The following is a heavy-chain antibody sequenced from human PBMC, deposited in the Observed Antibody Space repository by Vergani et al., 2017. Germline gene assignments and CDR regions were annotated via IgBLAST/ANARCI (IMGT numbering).Heavy chain of an antibody. V-gene: IGHV1-2*02. D-gene: IGHD2-2*01. J-gene: IGHJ4*02. CDR2: INPNSGGP. Sequence: QVQLVQSGAEVKKPGASVKVSCKASGYTFTGYYMHWVRQAPGQGLEWMGWINPNSGGPNYAQKFQGRVTMTRDTSISTAYMELSRLRSDDTAVYYGARAGKYQLLYYFDYWGQGTLVTVSS. CDR1: GYTFTGYY. CDR3: ARAGKYQLLYYFDY.